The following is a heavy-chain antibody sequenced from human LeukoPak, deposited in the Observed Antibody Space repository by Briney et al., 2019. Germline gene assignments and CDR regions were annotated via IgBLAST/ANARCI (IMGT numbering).Heavy chain of an antibody. CDR2: INPNSGGT. J-gene: IGHJ5*02. Sequence: ASVKVSCKASGYTFTGYYIHWVRQAPGQGLEWMGWINPNSGGTNYAQKFQGRVTMTRDTSISTAYMELSRLRSDDTAVYYCARDYYDSSGTLLSPWGQGTLVTVSS. CDR3: ARDYYDSSGTLLSP. CDR1: GYTFTGYY. V-gene: IGHV1-2*02. D-gene: IGHD3-22*01.